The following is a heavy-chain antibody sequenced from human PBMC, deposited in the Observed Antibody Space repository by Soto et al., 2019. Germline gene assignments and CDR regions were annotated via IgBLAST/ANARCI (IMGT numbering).Heavy chain of an antibody. CDR1: GFTFSSYG. V-gene: IGHV3-33*01. CDR2: IWYDGSNQ. J-gene: IGHJ4*02. Sequence: QVQLEESGGGVVQPGRSLRLSCAASGFTFSSYGMHWVRQAPGKGLEWVAVIWYDGSNQYYADSVKGRFTISRDNSKNTLYLQMNSLRAEDTAVYYCARDWSRWDYWGQGTLVTVSS. D-gene: IGHD2-15*01. CDR3: ARDWSRWDY.